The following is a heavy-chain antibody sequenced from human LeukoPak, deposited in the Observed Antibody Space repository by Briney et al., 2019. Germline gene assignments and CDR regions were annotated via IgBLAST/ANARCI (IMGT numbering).Heavy chain of an antibody. CDR2: ISYDGSNK. Sequence: GGSLRLSCAASGFTFSSYAMHWVRQAPGKGLEWVAVISYDGSNKYYADSVKGRFTISRDNSKNTLYLQMNSLRAEDTAVYYCARGRYYYGSGTSMGVWGQGTTVTVSS. D-gene: IGHD3-10*01. J-gene: IGHJ6*02. V-gene: IGHV3-30*01. CDR3: ARGRYYYGSGTSMGV. CDR1: GFTFSSYA.